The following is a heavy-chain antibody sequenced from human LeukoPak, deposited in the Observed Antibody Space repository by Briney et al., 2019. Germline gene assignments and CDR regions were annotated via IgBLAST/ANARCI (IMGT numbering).Heavy chain of an antibody. J-gene: IGHJ4*02. CDR3: ACSPHRASSDH. Sequence: GGSLRLSCAASGFTVSSNYMSWVRRAPGKGLEWVSVIYSGGSTYYADSVKGRFTISRDNSKNTLYLQMNSLRAEDTAVYYCACSPHRASSDHWGQGTLVTVSS. CDR1: GFTVSSNY. V-gene: IGHV3-53*01. D-gene: IGHD3-10*01. CDR2: IYSGGST.